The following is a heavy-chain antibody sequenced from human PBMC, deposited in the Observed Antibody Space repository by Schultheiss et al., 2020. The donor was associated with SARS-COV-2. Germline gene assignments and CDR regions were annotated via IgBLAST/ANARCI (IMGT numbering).Heavy chain of an antibody. J-gene: IGHJ6*02. CDR3: ARGPLPTPSRPLTGYYYGMDV. Sequence: GSLRLSCAVYGGSFSGYYWSWIRQPPGKGLEWIGEINHSGSTNYNPSLKSRVTISVDTSKNQFSLKLSSVTAADTAVYYCARGPLPTPSRPLTGYYYGMDVWGQGTTVTVSS. CDR1: GGSFSGYY. V-gene: IGHV4-34*01. CDR2: INHSGST. D-gene: IGHD1-14*01.